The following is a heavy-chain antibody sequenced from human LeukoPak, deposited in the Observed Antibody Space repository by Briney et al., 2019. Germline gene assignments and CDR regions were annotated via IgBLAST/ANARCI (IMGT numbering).Heavy chain of an antibody. CDR3: ARGVGWELRGQEY. J-gene: IGHJ4*02. V-gene: IGHV3-21*01. D-gene: IGHD1-26*01. CDR1: GFTFSSYS. CDR2: TSSSSSYI. Sequence: GGSLRLSCAASGFTFSSYSMNWVRQAPGKGLEWVSSTSSSSSYIYYADSVKGRFTISRDNAKNSLYLQMNSLRAEDTAVYYCARGVGWELRGQEYWGQGTLVTVSS.